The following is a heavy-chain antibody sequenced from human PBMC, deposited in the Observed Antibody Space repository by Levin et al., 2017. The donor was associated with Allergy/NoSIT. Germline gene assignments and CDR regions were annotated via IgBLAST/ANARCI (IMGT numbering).Heavy chain of an antibody. D-gene: IGHD4-23*01. CDR3: ARNQTGGFFDY. V-gene: IGHV4-39*07. Sequence: SSETLSLTCSVSGGSIRGNSYYWGWIRQTPGKGLEWIGSVYYSGSTHYNPSLKSRLTISVDTSKNHFSLQLRSVTAADTAVYYCARNQTGGFFDYWGQGVLITVSS. J-gene: IGHJ4*02. CDR2: VYYSGST. CDR1: GGSIRGNSYY.